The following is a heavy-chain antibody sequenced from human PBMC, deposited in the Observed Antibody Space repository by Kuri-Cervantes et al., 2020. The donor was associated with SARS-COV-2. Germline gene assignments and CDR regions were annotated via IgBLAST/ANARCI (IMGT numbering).Heavy chain of an antibody. CDR2: ITHTGATT. J-gene: IGHJ6*02. V-gene: IGHV3-23*01. CDR3: ARDPGGDLLLQYYYGMDV. CDR1: GFTFTSFA. Sequence: GGSLRLSCAASGFTFTSFAMNWVRQAPGKGLEWVSTITHTGATTYYADSVKGRFTISRDNSKNTPYLQMNSLRAEDTAVYYCARDPGGDLLLQYYYGMDVWGQGTTVTVSS. D-gene: IGHD2-15*01.